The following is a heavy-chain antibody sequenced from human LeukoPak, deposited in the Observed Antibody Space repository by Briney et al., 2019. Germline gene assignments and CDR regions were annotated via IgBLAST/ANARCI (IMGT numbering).Heavy chain of an antibody. CDR1: GGSISSYY. CDR2: IYYSGST. D-gene: IGHD3-16*01. V-gene: IGHV4-59*01. Sequence: SETLSLTCTVSGGSISSYYWSWIRQPPGKGLDWIGYIYYSGSTNYNPSLKSRVTISIDTSKNQFSLKLTSVTAADTAVYYCARDKGGGLFDYWGQGTLVTVSS. J-gene: IGHJ4*02. CDR3: ARDKGGGLFDY.